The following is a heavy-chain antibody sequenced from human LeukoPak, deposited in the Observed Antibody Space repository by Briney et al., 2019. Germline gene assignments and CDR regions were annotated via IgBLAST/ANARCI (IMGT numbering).Heavy chain of an antibody. CDR1: GGSISSYY. V-gene: IGHV4-59*01. CDR2: IYYSGST. CDR3: ARAGYYYYGMDV. J-gene: IGHJ6*02. Sequence: SETLPLTCTVSGGSISSYYWSWIRQPPGKGLEWIGYIYYSGSTNYNPSLKSRVTISVDTSKNQFSLKLSSVTAADTAVYYCARAGYYYYGMDVWGQGTTVTVSS.